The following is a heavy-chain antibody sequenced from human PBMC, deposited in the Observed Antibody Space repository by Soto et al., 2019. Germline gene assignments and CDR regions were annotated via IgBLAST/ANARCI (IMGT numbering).Heavy chain of an antibody. CDR2: IIPIFGTA. V-gene: IGHV1-69*06. J-gene: IGHJ4*02. CDR1: GGTFSSYA. D-gene: IGHD3-9*01. Sequence: SVKVSCKASGGTFSSYAISWVRQAPGQGLEWKGGIIPIFGTANYAQKFQGRVTITADKSTSTAYMELSSLRSEDTAVYYCARAYYDILTGYPAFDYWGQGTLVTVSS. CDR3: ARAYYDILTGYPAFDY.